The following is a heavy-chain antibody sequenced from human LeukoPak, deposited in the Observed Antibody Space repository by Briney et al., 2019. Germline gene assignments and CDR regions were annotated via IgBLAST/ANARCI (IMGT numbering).Heavy chain of an antibody. CDR1: GGTFSSYA. D-gene: IGHD5-24*01. Sequence: GASVKVSCKASGGTFSSYAISWVRQAPGQGLEWMGGIIPIFGTANYAQKFQGRVTITADESTSTAYMELSSLRSEDTAVYYCARVGGMAVWPYFDYWGQGTLVTVSS. CDR3: ARVGGMAVWPYFDY. J-gene: IGHJ4*02. CDR2: IIPIFGTA. V-gene: IGHV1-69*13.